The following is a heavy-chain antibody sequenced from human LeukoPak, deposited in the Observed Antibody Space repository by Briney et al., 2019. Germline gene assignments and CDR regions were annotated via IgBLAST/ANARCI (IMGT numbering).Heavy chain of an antibody. CDR1: GGSISSGGYY. CDR3: ARSPDYSNYVWYFDL. D-gene: IGHD4-11*01. J-gene: IGHJ2*01. Sequence: PSETLSLTCTVSGGSISSGGYYWSWIRQPPGKGLEWIGYIYHSGSTYYNPSLKSRVTISVDRSKNQFSLKLSSVTAADTAVYYCARSPDYSNYVWYFDLWGRGTLVTVSS. CDR2: IYHSGST. V-gene: IGHV4-30-2*01.